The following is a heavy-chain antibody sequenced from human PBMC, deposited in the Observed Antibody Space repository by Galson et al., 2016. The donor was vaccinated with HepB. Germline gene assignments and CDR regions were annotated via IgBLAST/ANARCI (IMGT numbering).Heavy chain of an antibody. Sequence: SLRLSCAVSGFTFRSYAMSWVRQAPGKGLEWVSGISGSGGSTYYADSVRGRFTISRDNSKNTLSLQMNSLRAEDTATYFCAKDFGYGERRYDSSGYRFDYWGQGTLVTVSS. CDR1: GFTFRSYA. CDR3: AKDFGYGERRYDSSGYRFDY. CDR2: ISGSGGST. D-gene: IGHD3-22*01. J-gene: IGHJ4*02. V-gene: IGHV3-23*01.